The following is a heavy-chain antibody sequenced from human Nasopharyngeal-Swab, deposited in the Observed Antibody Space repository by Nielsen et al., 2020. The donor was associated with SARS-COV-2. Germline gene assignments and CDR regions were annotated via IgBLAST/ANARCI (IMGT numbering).Heavy chain of an antibody. D-gene: IGHD3-10*01. J-gene: IGHJ3*02. CDR1: GFSLSTSGMC. CDR2: IDWDDDK. V-gene: IGHV2-70*01. Sequence: SGPTLVKPTPTLTLTCTFSGFSLSTSGMCVSWIRQPPGKALEWLALIDWDDDKYYSTSLKTRLTISKDTSKNQVVLTMTNMDPVDTATYYCARITMVRGVTTSAFDIWGQGTMVTVSS. CDR3: ARITMVRGVTTSAFDI.